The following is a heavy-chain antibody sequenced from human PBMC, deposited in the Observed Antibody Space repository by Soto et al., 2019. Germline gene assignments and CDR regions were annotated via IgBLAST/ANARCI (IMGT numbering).Heavy chain of an antibody. CDR2: IYYSGST. Sequence: SETLSLTCTVSGGSISSSSYYWGWIRQPPGKGLEWIGSIYYSGSTYYNPSLKSRVTISVDTSKNQFSLKLSSVTAADTAVYYCASRFIAAREDYFDYWGQGTLVTVSS. CDR3: ASRFIAAREDYFDY. V-gene: IGHV4-39*01. D-gene: IGHD6-6*01. J-gene: IGHJ4*02. CDR1: GGSISSSSYY.